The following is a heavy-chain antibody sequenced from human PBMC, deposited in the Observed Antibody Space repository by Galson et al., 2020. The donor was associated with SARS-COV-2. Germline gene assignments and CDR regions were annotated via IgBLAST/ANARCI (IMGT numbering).Heavy chain of an antibody. CDR2: IDKNGDTT. V-gene: IGHV3-23*05. D-gene: IGHD1-1*01. Sequence: AGSLRLSCSASGFTFDNFAMNCVSQAPGKGLEWVSGIDKNGDTTHYADSVKGRFTISRDNSKNLVYLQMTGLRAEDTALYYCAKPRGNFIPWFGPWGQGTQVTVSS. CDR1: GFTFDNFA. J-gene: IGHJ5*02. CDR3: AKPRGNFIPWFGP.